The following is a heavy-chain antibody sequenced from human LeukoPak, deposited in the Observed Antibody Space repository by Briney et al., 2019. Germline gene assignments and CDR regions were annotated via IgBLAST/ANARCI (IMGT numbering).Heavy chain of an antibody. CDR2: IKPNSGDT. J-gene: IGHJ4*02. CDR1: GYIFTGYY. Sequence: ASVKVSCKASGYIFTGYYMHWVRQAPGQGPEWMGWIKPNSGDTNYAQKFQGRVTMTRDTSISTAYMELSRLGSDDTTVYYCAREKGIAVAGYDCWGQGTLVTVSS. CDR3: AREKGIAVAGYDC. V-gene: IGHV1-2*02. D-gene: IGHD6-19*01.